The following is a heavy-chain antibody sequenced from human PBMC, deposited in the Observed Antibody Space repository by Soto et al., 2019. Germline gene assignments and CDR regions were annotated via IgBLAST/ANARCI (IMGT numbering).Heavy chain of an antibody. J-gene: IGHJ5*02. D-gene: IGHD3-16*01. V-gene: IGHV5-51*01. CDR2: IYPGDSDT. Sequence: GEPLKISCKGSGYSFASYWNGWVRQMPGKGLEWMWIIYPGDSDTRYSPSFQGQVTISADKSISTACLQWSSLKASDTAMYYCAGHSTLWWFDPWGQGTLVTVSS. CDR3: AGHSTLWWFDP. CDR1: GYSFASYW.